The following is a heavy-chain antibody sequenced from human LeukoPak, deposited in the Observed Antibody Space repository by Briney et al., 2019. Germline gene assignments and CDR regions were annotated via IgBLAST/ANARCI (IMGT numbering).Heavy chain of an antibody. V-gene: IGHV7-4-1*02. Sequence: ASVKVSCKASGYTFSGYYIHWVRQAPGQGLEWMGWINSNTGNPTYAQGSTGRFVFSLDTSVSTAYLQISSLKAEDTAVYYCARIRGLDYYGSGTYYTFDYWGQGTLVTVSS. J-gene: IGHJ4*02. CDR2: INSNTGNP. CDR1: GYTFSGYY. CDR3: ARIRGLDYYGSGTYYTFDY. D-gene: IGHD3-10*01.